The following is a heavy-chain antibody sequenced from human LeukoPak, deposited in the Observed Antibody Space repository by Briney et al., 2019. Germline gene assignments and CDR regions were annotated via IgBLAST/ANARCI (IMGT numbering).Heavy chain of an antibody. CDR2: IYWDDDK. CDR3: AHLLYYDILRGFDY. V-gene: IGHV2-5*02. Sequence: SGPTLVKPTQTLTLTCTFSGFSLSTSGVGVGWIRQPPGKALEWLALIYWDDDKRYSPSLKSRLTITKDTSKNQVVLTMTNMDPVDTATYYCAHLLYYDILRGFDYWSQGTLVTVSS. CDR1: GFSLSTSGVG. D-gene: IGHD3-9*01. J-gene: IGHJ4*02.